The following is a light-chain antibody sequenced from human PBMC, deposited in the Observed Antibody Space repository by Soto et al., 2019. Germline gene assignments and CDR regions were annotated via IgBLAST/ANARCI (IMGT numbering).Light chain of an antibody. J-gene: IGLJ1*01. V-gene: IGLV2-23*01. Sequence: QSVLTQPASVSGSLGQSITISCTGTSSDVGSYNLVSWYQQHPGKAPKLMIYEGSKRPSGVSNRFSGSKSGNTASLTISGLQAEDEADYYCCSYAGSSTYVFGTGTKLTVL. CDR1: SSDVGSYNL. CDR3: CSYAGSSTYV. CDR2: EGS.